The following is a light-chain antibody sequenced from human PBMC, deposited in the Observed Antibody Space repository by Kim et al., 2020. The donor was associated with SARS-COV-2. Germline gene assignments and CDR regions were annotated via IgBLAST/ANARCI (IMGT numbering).Light chain of an antibody. V-gene: IGKV1-8*01. J-gene: IGKJ1*01. CDR1: QVISSY. CDR2: AAS. Sequence: AFTGDRVTIPFRACQVISSYLAWYQQKPVEAPKLLIYAASTLQTGVPLRFSGSGSGTDLTLTFSCLQSEDFATYYCQQYYSYPQTFGQGTKVDIK. CDR3: QQYYSYPQT.